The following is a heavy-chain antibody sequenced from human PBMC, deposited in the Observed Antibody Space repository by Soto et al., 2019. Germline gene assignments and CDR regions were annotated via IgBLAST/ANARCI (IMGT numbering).Heavy chain of an antibody. CDR1: GYTFTSYV. CDR2: ISAYNGNT. V-gene: IGHV1-18*01. CDR3: ARAISPPDY. J-gene: IGHJ4*02. D-gene: IGHD2-21*01. Sequence: QGQLVQSGAEVKKPGASVKVSCKASGYTFTSYVISWVRQAPGQGREWMGWISAYNGNTKNAKKLQGRVTMTTDTSPSKAYMKLRSLRSDDTAVYYCARAISPPDYWGQGTLVTVSS.